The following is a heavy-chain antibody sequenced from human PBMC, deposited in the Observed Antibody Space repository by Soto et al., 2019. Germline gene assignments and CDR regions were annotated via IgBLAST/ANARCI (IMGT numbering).Heavy chain of an antibody. D-gene: IGHD3-3*01. CDR3: ARDENFGVVIIEYYYYYGMDV. V-gene: IGHV1-69*13. Sequence: SVKVSCKASGGTFSSYAISWVRQAPGQGLEWMGGIIPIFGTANYAQKFQGRVTITADESTSTAYMELSSLRSEDTAVYYCARDENFGVVIIEYYYYYGMDVWGQGTTVTVSS. J-gene: IGHJ6*02. CDR2: IIPIFGTA. CDR1: GGTFSSYA.